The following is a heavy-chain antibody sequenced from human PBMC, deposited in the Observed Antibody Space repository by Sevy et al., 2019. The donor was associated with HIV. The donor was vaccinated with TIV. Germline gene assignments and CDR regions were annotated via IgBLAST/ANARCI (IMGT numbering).Heavy chain of an antibody. D-gene: IGHD5-12*01. CDR1: GFTFSSYA. Sequence: GGSLRLSCVASGFTFSSYAMSWVRQAPGKGLEWVSAISGSGGSTYYADSVKGRFTISRDNSKNTLYLQMNSLRAEDTAVYYCAKLGGYSGYEFDYWGQGTLVTVSS. CDR3: AKLGGYSGYEFDY. V-gene: IGHV3-23*01. J-gene: IGHJ4*02. CDR2: ISGSGGST.